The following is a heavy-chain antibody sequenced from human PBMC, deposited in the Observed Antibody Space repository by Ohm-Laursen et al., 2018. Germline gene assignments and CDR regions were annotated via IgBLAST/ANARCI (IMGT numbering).Heavy chain of an antibody. CDR1: GGSISSSSSY. CDR3: ARQAAPGRYHFDY. J-gene: IGHJ4*02. V-gene: IGHV4-39*01. CDR2: IYYSGTT. D-gene: IGHD6-13*01. Sequence: SDTLSLTCAVSGGSISSSSSYWGWIRQPPGRDLEWIGSIYYSGTTYYNPSLRSRVSLSVDTSNYQFSLKLNSVTAADTAVYFCARQAAPGRYHFDYWGQGTLVTVSS.